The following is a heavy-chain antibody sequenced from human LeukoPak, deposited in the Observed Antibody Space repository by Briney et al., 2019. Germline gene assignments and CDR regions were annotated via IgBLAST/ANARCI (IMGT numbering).Heavy chain of an antibody. CDR3: AHCTVLSDY. Sequence: SGPTPVKPTQTLTLTCTFSGFSLSTSEVGVGWIRQPPGKALEWLALIYLDDDKRYSPSLKSRLTIPKDTSKNQVVLTMTNMDPVDTATYYCAHCTVLSDYWGQGTLVTVSS. V-gene: IGHV2-5*02. J-gene: IGHJ4*02. CDR2: IYLDDDK. CDR1: GFSLSTSEVG. D-gene: IGHD2-2*01.